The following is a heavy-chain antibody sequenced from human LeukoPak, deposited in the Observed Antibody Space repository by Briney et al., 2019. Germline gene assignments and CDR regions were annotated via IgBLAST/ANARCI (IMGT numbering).Heavy chain of an antibody. J-gene: IGHJ3*02. Sequence: GGSLRLSCTASGFTFGDHAMSWVRQAPGKGLEWVSATSGSGGSTYYADSVKGRFTISRDNSKNTLYLQMNSLRAEDTAVYYCAKESSRLVLRHAFDIWGQGTMVTVSS. D-gene: IGHD6-19*01. CDR1: GFTFGDHA. V-gene: IGHV3-23*01. CDR2: TSGSGGST. CDR3: AKESSRLVLRHAFDI.